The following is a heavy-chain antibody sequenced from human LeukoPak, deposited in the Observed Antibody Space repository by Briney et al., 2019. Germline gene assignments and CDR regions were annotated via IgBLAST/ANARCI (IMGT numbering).Heavy chain of an antibody. CDR1: GFTFGDYA. CDR2: IRSKTYGGTT. J-gene: IGHJ4*02. V-gene: IGHV3-49*04. Sequence: PGGSLSLTCTTSGFTFGDYAMSWVRQAPGKGLEGVGFIRSKTYGGTTEYAASVKGTFTISRDESTSIAYLQMNSLKAEDRAVYACVGGSFFDYWGQGTLVTVSS. D-gene: IGHD1-26*01. CDR3: VGGSFFDY.